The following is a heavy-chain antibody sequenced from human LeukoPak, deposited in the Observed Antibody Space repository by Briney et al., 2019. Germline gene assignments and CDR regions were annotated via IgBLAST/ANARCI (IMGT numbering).Heavy chain of an antibody. CDR3: ARGLRDDY. CDR2: QNTSGST. Sequence: PSGTLSLTCAVYGGSFSGYYWSWIRQPPGKGLEWLGEQNTSGSTNYNPSLKSRVTISIDKSKTQFSLKMSSVTAADTAVYYCARGLRDDYWGQGTLVTVSS. D-gene: IGHD3-16*01. J-gene: IGHJ4*02. CDR1: GGSFSGYY. V-gene: IGHV4-34*01.